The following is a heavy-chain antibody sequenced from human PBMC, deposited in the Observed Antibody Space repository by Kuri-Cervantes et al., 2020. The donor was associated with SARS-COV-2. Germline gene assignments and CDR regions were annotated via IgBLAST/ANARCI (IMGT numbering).Heavy chain of an antibody. CDR1: GYSISSSNW. J-gene: IGHJ5*02. Sequence: SETLSLTCAVSGYSISSSNWWGWIRQPPGKGLEWIGYIYYSGSTYYNPSLKSRVTMSVDTSKNQFSLRLSSVTAADTAVYYCARDPNANHNNWFDPWGQGTLVTVSS. D-gene: IGHD4/OR15-4a*01. CDR3: ARDPNANHNNWFDP. CDR2: IYYSGST. V-gene: IGHV4-28*03.